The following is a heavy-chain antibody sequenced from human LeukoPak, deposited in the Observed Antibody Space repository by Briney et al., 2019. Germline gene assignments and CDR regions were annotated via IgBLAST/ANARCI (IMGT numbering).Heavy chain of an antibody. Sequence: GASVKVSCKASGYTFTSYVINWVRQATGQGLEWRRWMNPNSDNTGYAQKFQGRVTMTRNTSISTAYMELSSLRSEDTAVYYCARVGRGYCSGGSCYRPPGGYWGQGTLVTVSS. D-gene: IGHD2-15*01. CDR3: ARVGRGYCSGGSCYRPPGGY. CDR1: GYTFTSYV. J-gene: IGHJ4*02. V-gene: IGHV1-8*01. CDR2: MNPNSDNT.